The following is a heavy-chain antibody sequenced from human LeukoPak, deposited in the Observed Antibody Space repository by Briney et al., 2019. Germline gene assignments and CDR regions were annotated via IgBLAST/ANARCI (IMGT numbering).Heavy chain of an antibody. D-gene: IGHD4-17*01. CDR1: GYSISSGYY. Sequence: PSETLSLTCAVSGYSISSGYYWGWIRQPPGKGLEWIGSIYHSGSTNYNPSLKSRVTISVDTSKNQFSLKLSPVTAADTAVYYCARCLTNDYGDYYFDYWGQGTLVTVSS. CDR2: IYHSGST. CDR3: ARCLTNDYGDYYFDY. V-gene: IGHV4-38-2*01. J-gene: IGHJ4*02.